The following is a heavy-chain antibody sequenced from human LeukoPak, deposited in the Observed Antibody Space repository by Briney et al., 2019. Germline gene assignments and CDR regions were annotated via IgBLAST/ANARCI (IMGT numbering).Heavy chain of an antibody. CDR2: ISGSGGST. J-gene: IGHJ6*02. D-gene: IGHD6-13*01. Sequence: PGGSLRLSCAASGFTFSSYAMSWVRQAPGKGLEWVSAISGSGGSTYYADSVKGRFTISRDNSKNTLYPQMNSLRAEDTAVYYCAKTAAAGTRYYYYGMDVWGQGTTVTVSS. CDR3: AKTAAAGTRYYYYGMDV. CDR1: GFTFSSYA. V-gene: IGHV3-23*01.